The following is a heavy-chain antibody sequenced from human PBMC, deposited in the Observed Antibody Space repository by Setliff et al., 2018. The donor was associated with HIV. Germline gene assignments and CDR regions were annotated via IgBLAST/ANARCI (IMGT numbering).Heavy chain of an antibody. CDR1: GGSVSTSSYS. D-gene: IGHD2-15*01. CDR3: GRVAGYCAPSRCYGYNAFDI. V-gene: IGHV4-39*01. J-gene: IGHJ3*02. Sequence: SETLSLTCTVSGGSVSTSSYSWGWIRQPPEKGLERIGTIYHTGKTYYNSSLNSRVTIAVDTSKDQFSLNLSTVTAADTAVYYCGRVAGYCAPSRCYGYNAFDIWGPGTMVTVSS. CDR2: IYHTGKT.